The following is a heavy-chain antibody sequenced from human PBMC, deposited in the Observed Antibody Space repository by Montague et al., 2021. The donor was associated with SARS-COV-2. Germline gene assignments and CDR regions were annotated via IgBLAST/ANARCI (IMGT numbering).Heavy chain of an antibody. CDR3: TSGREGNYNVMDV. CDR1: GDSVSSNGAT. Sequence: CAISGDSVSSNGATWNWVRQSPSRGLEWLVRTYYRSKWYNDYAVSVRGRVTINPDTSKNQFSLQLNSVTPEDTAIYYCTSGREGNYNVMDVWGQGTTVTVFS. CDR2: TYYRSKWYN. D-gene: IGHD1-1*01. V-gene: IGHV6-1*01. J-gene: IGHJ6*02.